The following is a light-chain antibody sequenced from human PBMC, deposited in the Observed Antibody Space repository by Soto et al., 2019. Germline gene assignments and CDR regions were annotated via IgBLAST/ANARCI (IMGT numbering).Light chain of an antibody. CDR1: SSDVGGYKY. J-gene: IGLJ1*01. CDR3: SSYTSSSTPYV. V-gene: IGLV2-14*01. Sequence: QSVLTQPASVSGSPGQSITISCTGISSDVGGYKYVSWYQQHPGKAPKLMIYEVSNRPSGVSNRFSGSKSGNTASLTISGLQAEDEADYYCSSYTSSSTPYVFGTGTKVTVL. CDR2: EVS.